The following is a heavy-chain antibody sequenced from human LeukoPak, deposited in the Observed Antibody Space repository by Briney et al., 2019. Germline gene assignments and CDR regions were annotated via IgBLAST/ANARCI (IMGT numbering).Heavy chain of an antibody. Sequence: PSETLSLTCTVSGGSISSHYWSWIRQPPGKGLEWIGYIYYSGSTYYNPSLKSRVTISVDTSKNQFSLKLSSVTAADTAVYYCARDRAERGMATIDYWGQGTLVTVSS. V-gene: IGHV4-59*06. J-gene: IGHJ4*02. CDR1: GGSISSHY. D-gene: IGHD5-24*01. CDR3: ARDRAERGMATIDY. CDR2: IYYSGST.